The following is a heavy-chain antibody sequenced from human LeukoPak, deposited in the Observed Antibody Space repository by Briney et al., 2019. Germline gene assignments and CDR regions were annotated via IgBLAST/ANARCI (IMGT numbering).Heavy chain of an antibody. V-gene: IGHV3-69-1*01. CDR2: IS. J-gene: IGHJ5*02. Sequence: PGGSLRVSCAASGFTLSNYDMNWVRQAPGKGLEWVSSISTVRGGFTISRDDAKNSLYLEMNSLRAEDTAVYYCARADCSSSTCYLRRSWFDPWGQGTLVTVSS. D-gene: IGHD2-2*01. CDR1: GFTLSNYD. CDR3: ARADCSSSTCYLRRSWFDP.